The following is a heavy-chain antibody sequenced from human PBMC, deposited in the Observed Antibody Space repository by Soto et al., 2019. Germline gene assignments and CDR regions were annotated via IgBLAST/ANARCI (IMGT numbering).Heavy chain of an antibody. J-gene: IGHJ4*02. V-gene: IGHV3-53*02. D-gene: IGHD3-16*01. Sequence: EVQLVETGGDLIQPGGSLRLSCAASGFSVTASNMNWVRQAPGKGLEWVSVIFGADETYYADSVRGRFTISRDNSKNTVYLQMDSLRTEDTALYYCARGGFDWGQGTLVTVSS. CDR3: ARGGFD. CDR1: GFSVTASN. CDR2: IFGADET.